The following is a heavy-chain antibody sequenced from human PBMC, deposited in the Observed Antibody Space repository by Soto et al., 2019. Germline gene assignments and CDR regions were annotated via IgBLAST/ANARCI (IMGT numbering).Heavy chain of an antibody. CDR2: TSGSGGST. J-gene: IGHJ4*02. D-gene: IGHD6-13*01. V-gene: IGHV3-23*01. CDR1: GFTFRNYA. CDR3: AKLVRVAAADDF. Sequence: EVQLLESGGGSVQPGGSLRLSCAASGFTFRNYALSWVRQAAGKGLEWVSSTSGSGGSTYYADSVKGRFTISRDDSKNTLYLQMNSLRVEDAAVYYCAKLVRVAAADDFWGQGTMVTVSS.